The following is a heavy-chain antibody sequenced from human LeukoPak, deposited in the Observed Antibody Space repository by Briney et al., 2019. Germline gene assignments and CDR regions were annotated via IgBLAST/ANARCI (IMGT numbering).Heavy chain of an antibody. J-gene: IGHJ3*01. D-gene: IGHD6-6*01. V-gene: IGHV3-48*03. CDR1: GFTFSTYE. CDR3: AREAPDAFDV. CDR2: IHSSGSVI. Sequence: PGGSLRLSCAASGFTFSTYEMNWVRQAPGKGLEWISYIHSSGSVIHYADSAKGRFTISRDNAKKSLYLQMNNLRAADTAVYYSAREAPDAFDVWGQGTLVTVSS.